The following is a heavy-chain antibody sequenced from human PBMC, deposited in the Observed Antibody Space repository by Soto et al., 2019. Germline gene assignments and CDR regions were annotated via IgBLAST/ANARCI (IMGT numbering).Heavy chain of an antibody. Sequence: GVSLRLSCAVAGFTFSDYYMTWIRQAPGKGLEWVSYISSSTSHTNYADSVKGRFTISRDNAKNSLFLQINSLRAEDTAVYYCARGRGAAADYFDFWGQGTLVTVSS. CDR2: ISSSTSHT. D-gene: IGHD6-13*01. CDR1: GFTFSDYY. J-gene: IGHJ4*02. V-gene: IGHV3-11*05. CDR3: ARGRGAAADYFDF.